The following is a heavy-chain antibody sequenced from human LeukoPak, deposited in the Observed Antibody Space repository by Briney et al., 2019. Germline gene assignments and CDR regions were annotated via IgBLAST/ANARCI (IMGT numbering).Heavy chain of an antibody. CDR1: GFTFSNAW. Sequence: GRSLRLSCAASGFTFSNAWMSWVRQAPGKGLEWIDRIKSKTDGGTTDYAAPVKGRFTISRDDSRNTLCLQMNSLKTEDTAVYYCTADSVYGWGQGTLVTVSS. V-gene: IGHV3-15*01. CDR3: TADSVYG. D-gene: IGHD5/OR15-5a*01. J-gene: IGHJ4*02. CDR2: IKSKTDGGTT.